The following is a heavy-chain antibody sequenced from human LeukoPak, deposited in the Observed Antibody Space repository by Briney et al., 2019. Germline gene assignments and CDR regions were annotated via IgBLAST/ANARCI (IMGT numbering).Heavy chain of an antibody. V-gene: IGHV1-2*02. D-gene: IGHD5-24*01. CDR3: AKDSSGDGDY. J-gene: IGHJ4*02. Sequence: GASVKVSCKASGYTFTGSYMHWVRQAPGQGLEWMGWINPKSGGTNYAHKFQGRVTMTRDTSISTAYMELSRLTSDDTAVYYCAKDSSGDGDYRGQGTLVTVSS. CDR2: INPKSGGT. CDR1: GYTFTGSY.